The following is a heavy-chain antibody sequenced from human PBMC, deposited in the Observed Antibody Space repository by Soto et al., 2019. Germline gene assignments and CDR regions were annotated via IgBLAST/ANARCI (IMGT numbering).Heavy chain of an antibody. V-gene: IGHV4-59*01. Sequence: SETLSLTCTVSGGSIRSYYWSWILQPPGKGLEWIGYIFYSGSTKYNPSLKSRVTISVDTSKTQFSLNLKSVTDADTAVYYCARDKGRYDSGMDVWGQGTTVTVSS. CDR3: ARDKGRYDSGMDV. CDR1: GGSIRSYY. D-gene: IGHD3-9*01. CDR2: IFYSGST. J-gene: IGHJ6*02.